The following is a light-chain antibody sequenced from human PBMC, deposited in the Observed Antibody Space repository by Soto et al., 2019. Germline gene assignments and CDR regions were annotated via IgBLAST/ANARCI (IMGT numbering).Light chain of an antibody. CDR2: EGS. CDR1: SSDVGGYDL. V-gene: IGLV2-23*01. Sequence: QSALTQPASVSGSPGQSITISCTGTSSDVGGYDLVSWYQQHPGKAPKLIIYEGSKRPSGISNRFSGSKSGNTASLIISGLQGDEEGDYYCCAYVSSNTLLFGGGTKLTVL. CDR3: CAYVSSNTLL. J-gene: IGLJ3*02.